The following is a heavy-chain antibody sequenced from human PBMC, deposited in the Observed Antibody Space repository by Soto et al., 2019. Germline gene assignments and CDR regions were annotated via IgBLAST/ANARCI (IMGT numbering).Heavy chain of an antibody. D-gene: IGHD5-12*01. CDR2: INPSGGST. V-gene: IGHV1-46*01. CDR3: AREVGYMVARYNFDY. Sequence: GASVKVSCKASGYTFTSYYMHWVRQAPGQGLEWMGIINPSGGSTSYAQKFQGRVTMTRDTSTSTVYMELSSLRSEDTAVYYCAREVGYMVARYNFDYWGQGTLVTVSS. J-gene: IGHJ4*02. CDR1: GYTFTSYY.